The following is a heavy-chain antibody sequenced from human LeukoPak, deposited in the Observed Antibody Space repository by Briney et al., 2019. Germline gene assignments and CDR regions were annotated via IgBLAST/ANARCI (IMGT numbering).Heavy chain of an antibody. CDR1: GFTLSSYS. J-gene: IGHJ4*02. CDR2: ISSSSSYI. Sequence: KPGGSLRLSCAASGFTLSSYSMNWVRQAPGKGLEWVSSISSSSSYIYYADSAKGRFTISRDNAKNSLYLQMNSLRAEDTAVYYCARASYGSGSYDLYYFDCWGQGTLVTVSS. CDR3: ARASYGSGSYDLYYFDC. D-gene: IGHD3-10*01. V-gene: IGHV3-21*01.